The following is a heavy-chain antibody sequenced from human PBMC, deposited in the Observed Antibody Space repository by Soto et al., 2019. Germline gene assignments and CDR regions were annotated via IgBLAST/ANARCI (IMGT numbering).Heavy chain of an antibody. CDR3: ARGWLAGGYEFVS. CDR1: GFTFSSYG. V-gene: IGHV3-33*01. CDR2: IWYDGSER. J-gene: IGHJ4*02. Sequence: QVQLVESGGGVVQPGRSLTISCAASGFTFSSYGMHWVRQAPGKGLEWLAIIWYDGSERYYSCSVKGRFTISRDNSKNTLYLQMNSLGGEDTAIYYCARGWLAGGYEFVSWGQGTLVTVSS. D-gene: IGHD5-12*01.